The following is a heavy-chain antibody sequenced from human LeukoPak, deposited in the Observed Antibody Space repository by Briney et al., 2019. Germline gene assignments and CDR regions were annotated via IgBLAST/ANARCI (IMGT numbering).Heavy chain of an antibody. V-gene: IGHV1-18*04. D-gene: IGHD3-22*01. J-gene: IGHJ3*02. CDR1: GGTFSTYA. Sequence: GSSVKVSCKASGGTFSTYAISWVRQAPGQGLEWMGWISAYNGNTNYAQKLQGRVTMTTDTSTSTAYMELRSLRSDDTAVYYCASRGPSYYYDSSGYTPLEASEWGAFDIWGQGTIVTVSS. CDR2: ISAYNGNT. CDR3: ASRGPSYYYDSSGYTPLEASEWGAFDI.